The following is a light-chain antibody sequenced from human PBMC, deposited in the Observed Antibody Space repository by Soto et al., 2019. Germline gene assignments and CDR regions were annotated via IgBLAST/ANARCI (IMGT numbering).Light chain of an antibody. J-gene: IGKJ1*01. CDR2: GAS. V-gene: IGKV3-20*01. CDR1: QSVSSSY. Sequence: EIVLTQSPGTLSLSPGERATLSCRASQSVSSSYLAWYQQNPGQAPRPLIYGASRRAIGIPDRFSGSGSGTDFTLTISRLEPEDFAVYYCQQYGSSTWTFGQRTKVEIK. CDR3: QQYGSSTWT.